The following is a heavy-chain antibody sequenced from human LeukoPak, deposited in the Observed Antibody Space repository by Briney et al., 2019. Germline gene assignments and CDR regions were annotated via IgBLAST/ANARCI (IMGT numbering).Heavy chain of an antibody. V-gene: IGHV3-21*01. Sequence: GRSLRLSCAASGFTFSSYSMNWVRQAPGKGLEWVSSISSSSSYIYYADSVKGRFTISRDNAKNSLYLQMNSLRAEDTAVYYCASPVPGAFDIWGQGTMVTVSS. CDR1: GFTFSSYS. CDR2: ISSSSSYI. D-gene: IGHD6-6*01. CDR3: ASPVPGAFDI. J-gene: IGHJ3*02.